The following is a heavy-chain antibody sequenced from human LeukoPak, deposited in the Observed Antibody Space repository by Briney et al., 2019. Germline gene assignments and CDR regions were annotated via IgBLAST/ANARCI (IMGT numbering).Heavy chain of an antibody. Sequence: SETLSLTCTVSGGSISSYYWSWIRQPPGKGLEWIGYIYYSGSTNYNPSLKSRVTISVDTSKNQFSLKLSSVTAADTAVYYCARVVSRYYGSGSYYAPYYYYYMDVWGKGTTVTISS. CDR1: GGSISSYY. CDR3: ARVVSRYYGSGSYYAPYYYYYMDV. CDR2: IYYSGST. J-gene: IGHJ6*03. V-gene: IGHV4-59*01. D-gene: IGHD3-10*01.